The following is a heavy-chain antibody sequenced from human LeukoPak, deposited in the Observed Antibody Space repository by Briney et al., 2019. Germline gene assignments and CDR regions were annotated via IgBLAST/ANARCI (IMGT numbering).Heavy chain of an antibody. V-gene: IGHV4-39*01. J-gene: IGHJ6*03. Sequence: SETLSLTCTVSGGSISSSSYYWGWIRQPPGKGLEWIGSIYYSGSTYYNPSLKSRVTISVDTSKNQFALKLSSVTAADTAVYYCARGSYLYYYYYYMDVWGKGTTVTISS. D-gene: IGHD1-26*01. CDR3: ARGSYLYYYYYYMDV. CDR2: IYYSGST. CDR1: GGSISSSSYY.